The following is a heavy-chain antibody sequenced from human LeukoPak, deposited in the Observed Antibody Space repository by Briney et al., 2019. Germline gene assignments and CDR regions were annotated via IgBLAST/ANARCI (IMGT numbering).Heavy chain of an antibody. CDR2: ISGSGDGT. V-gene: IGHV3-23*01. CDR1: GFTFSSYA. CDR3: AKEPSYCTNGVCYSRVFDR. J-gene: IGHJ5*02. D-gene: IGHD2-8*01. Sequence: GGSLGLSCAASGFTFSSYAMSWVRQAPGKGLEWVSAISGSGDGTYYADSVKGRFTISRDNSKNTLYLQMSGLRAEDTAVYYCAKEPSYCTNGVCYSRVFDRWGQGTLVTVSS.